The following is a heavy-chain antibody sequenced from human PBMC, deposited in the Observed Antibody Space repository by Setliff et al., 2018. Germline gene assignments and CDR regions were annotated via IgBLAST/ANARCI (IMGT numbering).Heavy chain of an antibody. CDR2: ISVYNGGT. D-gene: IGHD3-10*01. V-gene: IGHV1-18*01. J-gene: IGHJ4*02. Sequence: ASVKVSCKAFGYTFAKYGTSWVRQAPGQGLEWMGRISVYNGGTNYGQKFQGRVSMTRDTSISTAYMELSRLTSDDTAVYYCARVDPTYYYGSGLYEDYWGQGTLVTVSS. CDR3: ARVDPTYYYGSGLYEDY. CDR1: GYTFAKYG.